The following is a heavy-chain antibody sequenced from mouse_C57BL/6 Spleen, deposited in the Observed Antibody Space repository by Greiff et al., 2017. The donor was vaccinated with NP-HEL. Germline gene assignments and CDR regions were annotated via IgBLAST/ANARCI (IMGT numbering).Heavy chain of an antibody. CDR2: IDPTGSDT. J-gene: IGHJ1*01. V-gene: IGHV1-52*01. D-gene: IGHD3-2*02. CDR3: AREAISGHLWLDD. Sequence: QVQLQQPGAELVRPGSSVKLSCKASGYTFTSYWMHWVKQRPRRGLEWIGKIDPTGSDTHYNQKFKNKATLTVDKPSSTAYMQLSSLTSEDSAVYYCAREAISGHLWLDDWGQGTPVTVSS. CDR1: GYTFTSYW.